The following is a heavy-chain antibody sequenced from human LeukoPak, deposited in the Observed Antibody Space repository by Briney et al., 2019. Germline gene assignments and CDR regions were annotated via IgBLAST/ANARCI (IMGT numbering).Heavy chain of an antibody. CDR2: ISHDGNNN. Sequence: GGSLRLSCAASGFTFSSYCMHWVRQAPGKGLEWVAVISHDGNNNYYSDSVKGRFTISRDNSKNTLDLQMNSLRAEDTAVYYCAKDGPPVAFDYWGQGTLVTVSS. CDR3: AKDGPPVAFDY. J-gene: IGHJ4*02. D-gene: IGHD3/OR15-3a*01. CDR1: GFTFSSYC. V-gene: IGHV3-30*18.